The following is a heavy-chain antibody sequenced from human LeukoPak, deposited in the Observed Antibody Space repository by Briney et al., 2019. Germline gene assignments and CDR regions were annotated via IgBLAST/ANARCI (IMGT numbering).Heavy chain of an antibody. Sequence: SETLSLTPTLSGGSISSYYWSCIRQPPRKGLECIGLYSASGTTNYTPSINSLLTISVDKYRNQFSLKLSAVSAAATVVYYCARDDGSGWFDHWGQGTLVTVSS. CDR2: YSASGTT. CDR1: GGSISSYY. J-gene: IGHJ5*02. D-gene: IGHD1-26*01. CDR3: ARDDGSGWFDH. V-gene: IGHV4-4*07.